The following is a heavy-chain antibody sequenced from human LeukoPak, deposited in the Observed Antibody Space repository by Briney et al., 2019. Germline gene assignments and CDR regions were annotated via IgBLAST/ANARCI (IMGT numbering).Heavy chain of an antibody. CDR1: GFTFSSYA. CDR2: ISGSGGST. V-gene: IGHV3-23*01. Sequence: GGSLRLSCAASGFTFSSYAISWVRQAPGKGLEWVSAISGSGGSTYYADPVKGRFTISRDNSKNTLYLQMNSLRAEDTAVYYCAKDVGILTGPSDYFDYWGQGTLVTVSS. CDR3: AKDVGILTGPSDYFDY. J-gene: IGHJ4*02. D-gene: IGHD3-9*01.